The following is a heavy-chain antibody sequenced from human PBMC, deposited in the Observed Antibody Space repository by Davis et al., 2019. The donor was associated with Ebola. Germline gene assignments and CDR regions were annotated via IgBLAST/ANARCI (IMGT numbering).Heavy chain of an antibody. Sequence: MPSETLSLTCAVYGGSSSGYYWSWIRQLPGKGLEWIGEINHSGSTNYNPSLKSRVTISVDTSKNQFSLKLSSVTAEDTAVYYCARIAAAGIYYYYGMDVWGQGTTVTVSS. CDR3: ARIAAAGIYYYYGMDV. V-gene: IGHV4-34*01. J-gene: IGHJ6*02. CDR2: INHSGST. CDR1: GGSSSGYY. D-gene: IGHD6-13*01.